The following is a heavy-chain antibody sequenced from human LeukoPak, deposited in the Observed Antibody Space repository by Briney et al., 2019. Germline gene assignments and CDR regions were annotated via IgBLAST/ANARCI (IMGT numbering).Heavy chain of an antibody. V-gene: IGHV1-2*02. CDR3: ARALSGGYYSGPFDY. CDR2: INPNSGGT. CDR1: GYTFTGYY. D-gene: IGHD3-10*01. Sequence: ASVKVSCKASGYTFTGYYMHWVRQAPGQGLEWMGWINPNSGGTNFAQKFQGRITMTRDTSISTAYMELSRLRSDDTAVYYCARALSGGYYSGPFDYWGQGTLVTVSS. J-gene: IGHJ4*02.